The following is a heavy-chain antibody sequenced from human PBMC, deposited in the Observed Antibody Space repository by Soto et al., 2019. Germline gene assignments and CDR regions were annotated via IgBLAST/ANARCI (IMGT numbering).Heavy chain of an antibody. D-gene: IGHD6-13*01. J-gene: IGHJ4*02. Sequence: ASVKVSCKASGYTFPDYYIHWVRQAPGQGLEWMGWIDPNSGGTNYAQKFQGRVTMTRDTSISTAYMELSRLRSDDTAVYYCASDIAALYYFDYWGQGTLVTVSS. V-gene: IGHV1-2*02. CDR3: ASDIAALYYFDY. CDR2: IDPNSGGT. CDR1: GYTFPDYY.